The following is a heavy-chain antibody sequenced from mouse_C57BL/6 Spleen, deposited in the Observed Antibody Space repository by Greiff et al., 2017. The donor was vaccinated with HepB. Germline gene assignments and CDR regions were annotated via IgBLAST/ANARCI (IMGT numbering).Heavy chain of an antibody. Sequence: VQLQQSGPELVKPGASVKMSCKASGYTFTDYNMHWVKQSHGKSLEWIGYINPNNGGNSYNQKFKGKATLTVNKSSSTAYMELRSLTSEDSAVYYCASRGTSSPYYFDYWGQGTTLTVSS. CDR2: INPNNGGN. J-gene: IGHJ2*01. D-gene: IGHD1-1*01. V-gene: IGHV1-22*01. CDR1: GYTFTDYN. CDR3: ASRGTSSPYYFDY.